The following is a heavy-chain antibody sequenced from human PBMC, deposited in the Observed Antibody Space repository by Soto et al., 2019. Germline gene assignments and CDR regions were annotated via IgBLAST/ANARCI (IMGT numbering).Heavy chain of an antibody. Sequence: PSETLSLTYTVCSGAISSGGYYWTWIRQHPGKGLEWIGYIYFSGRTYYNPSLKSRVTISVDTSKNQFSLKLSSVTAADTAVYYFARIVFPWGQGTLVTVSS. CDR1: SGAISSGGYY. D-gene: IGHD2-21*01. CDR3: ARIVFP. J-gene: IGHJ5*02. V-gene: IGHV4-31*03. CDR2: IYFSGRT.